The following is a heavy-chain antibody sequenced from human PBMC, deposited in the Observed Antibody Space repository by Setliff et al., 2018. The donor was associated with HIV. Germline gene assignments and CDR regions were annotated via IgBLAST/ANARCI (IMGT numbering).Heavy chain of an antibody. CDR1: GASVSDTIW. CDR2: MYHSGTT. V-gene: IGHV4-4*02. Sequence: SETLSLTCAVSGASVSDTIWWSWVRQSPGKGLEWIGEMYHSGTTHYNPSLKSRVTFSLDKSRNQISLKVTYVTATDTAVYFCAGESALTGQSDWGQGTLVTVSS. D-gene: IGHD3-9*01. CDR3: AGESALTGQSD. J-gene: IGHJ4*02.